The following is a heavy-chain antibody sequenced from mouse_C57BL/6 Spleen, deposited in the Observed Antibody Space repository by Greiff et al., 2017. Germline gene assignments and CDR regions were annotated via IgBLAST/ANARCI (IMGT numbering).Heavy chain of an antibody. CDR1: GYTFTSYW. V-gene: IGHV1-55*01. CDR2: IYPGSGST. J-gene: IGHJ3*01. D-gene: IGHD3-2*02. Sequence: VKLVESGAELVKPGASVKMSCKASGYTFTSYWITWVKQRPGQGLEWIGDIYPGSGSTNYNEKFKSKATLTVDTSSSTAYMQLSSLTSEDSAVYYCARWDSSGYVAYWGQGTLVTVSA. CDR3: ARWDSSGYVAY.